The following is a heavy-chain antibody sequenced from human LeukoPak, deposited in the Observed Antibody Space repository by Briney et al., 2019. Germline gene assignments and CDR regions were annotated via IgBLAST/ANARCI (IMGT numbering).Heavy chain of an antibody. CDR3: ARWYYDFWSGYWLDY. D-gene: IGHD3-3*01. CDR2: IWYDGSNK. J-gene: IGHJ4*02. V-gene: IGHV3-33*01. Sequence: PGRSLRLSCAASGFTFSSYGMHWVRQAPGKGLEWVAVIWYDGSNKYYADSVKGRFTISRDNSKNTLYLQMNSLRAEDTAVYYCARWYYDFWSGYWLDYWGQGTLVTVSS. CDR1: GFTFSSYG.